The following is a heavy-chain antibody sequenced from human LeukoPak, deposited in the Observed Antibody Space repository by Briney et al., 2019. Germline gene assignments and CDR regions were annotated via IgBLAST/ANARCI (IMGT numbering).Heavy chain of an antibody. CDR3: ARASSRGLGQDFDY. CDR1: GFTFSSYE. CDR2: ISSSGSTI. V-gene: IGHV3-48*03. Sequence: GGSLRLSCAACGFTFSSYEMNWVRQAPGKGLEWVSYISSSGSTICYADSVKGRFTISRDNAKNSLYLQMNSLRAEDTAVYYCARASSRGLGQDFDYWGQGTLVTVSS. D-gene: IGHD3-10*01. J-gene: IGHJ4*02.